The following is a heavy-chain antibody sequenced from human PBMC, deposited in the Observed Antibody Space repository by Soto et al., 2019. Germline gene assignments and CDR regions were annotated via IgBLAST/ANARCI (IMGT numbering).Heavy chain of an antibody. CDR1: GGTFSSYA. V-gene: IGHV1-18*01. CDR3: ARDKLIYYDSSGYVV. CDR2: ISAYNGNT. D-gene: IGHD3-22*01. Sequence: GASVKVSCKASGGTFSSYAISWVRQAPGQRLEWMGWISAYNGNTNYEQKLQGRVTMTTDTSTSTAYMELRSLISDDTAVYYCARDKLIYYDSSGYVVWGQGTLVTVSS. J-gene: IGHJ4*02.